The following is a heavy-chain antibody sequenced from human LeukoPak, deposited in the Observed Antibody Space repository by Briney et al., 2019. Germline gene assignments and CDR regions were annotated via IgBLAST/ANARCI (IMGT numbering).Heavy chain of an antibody. J-gene: IGHJ3*02. CDR3: ARSSGLRYFDWSPRAFDI. CDR2: ISAYNGNT. CDR1: GYTFTSYG. V-gene: IGHV1-18*01. Sequence: ASAKVSCKASGYTFTSYGISWVRQAPGQGLEWMGWISAYNGNTNYAQKLQGRVTMTTDTSTSTAYMELRSLRSDDTAVYYCARSSGLRYFDWSPRAFDIWGQGTMVTVSS. D-gene: IGHD3-9*01.